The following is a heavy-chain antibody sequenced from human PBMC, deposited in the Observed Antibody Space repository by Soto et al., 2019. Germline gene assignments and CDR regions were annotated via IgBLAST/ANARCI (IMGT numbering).Heavy chain of an antibody. J-gene: IGHJ4*02. V-gene: IGHV3-74*01. CDR2: INSDGSST. CDR3: ARDFEY. CDR1: GFAFSTFW. Sequence: EVQLVESGGGLVQPGGSLRLSCEASGFAFSTFWMHWVRQARGKGLVWVSRINSDGSSTYYAASVKGRVTISRDNAKNRLYLQPSSLRPEDRAVYYCARDFEYWGQGTLVTVSS.